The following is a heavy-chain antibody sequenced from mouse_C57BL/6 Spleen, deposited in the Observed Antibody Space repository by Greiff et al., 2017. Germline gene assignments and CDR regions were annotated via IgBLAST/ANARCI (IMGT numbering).Heavy chain of an antibody. D-gene: IGHD2-3*01. CDR1: GFTFSDYG. Sequence: EVKLMESGGGLVQPGGSLKLSCAASGFTFSDYGMAWVRQAPRKGPEWVAFISNLAYSIYYADTVTGRFTISRENAKNTLDLEMSSLRSEDTAMYYCATDGYSAYAMDYWGQGTSVTVSS. CDR3: ATDGYSAYAMDY. J-gene: IGHJ4*01. CDR2: ISNLAYSI. V-gene: IGHV5-15*01.